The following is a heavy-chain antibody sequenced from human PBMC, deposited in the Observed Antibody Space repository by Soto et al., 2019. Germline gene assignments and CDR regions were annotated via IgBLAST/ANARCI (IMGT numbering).Heavy chain of an antibody. D-gene: IGHD2-15*01. CDR1: GFTFKTYA. V-gene: IGHV3-21*01. CDR3: ASSYNWYEA. J-gene: IGHJ5*02. Sequence: GGSLRLSCAASGFTFKTYAMNWVRQAPGQGLEWVASISSGRDYIYYADSVKGRFTISRDNAKNSLFLQMNSLRAEDTALYYCASSYNWYEAWGQGTLVTVSS. CDR2: ISSGRDYI.